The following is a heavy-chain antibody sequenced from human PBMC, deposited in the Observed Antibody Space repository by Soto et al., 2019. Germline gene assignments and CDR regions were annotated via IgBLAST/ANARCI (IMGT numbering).Heavy chain of an antibody. V-gene: IGHV4-31*03. Sequence: QVQLQESGPGLVKPSQTLSLTCTVSGGSISSGGYYWSWIRQHPGKGLEWIGYIYYSGSTYYNSSLKSRVTISVDTSKNQFSLKLSSVTAADTAVYYCARDVGSSSSVLDNWFDPWGQGTLVTVSS. CDR1: GGSISSGGYY. J-gene: IGHJ5*02. D-gene: IGHD6-6*01. CDR3: ARDVGSSSSVLDNWFDP. CDR2: IYYSGST.